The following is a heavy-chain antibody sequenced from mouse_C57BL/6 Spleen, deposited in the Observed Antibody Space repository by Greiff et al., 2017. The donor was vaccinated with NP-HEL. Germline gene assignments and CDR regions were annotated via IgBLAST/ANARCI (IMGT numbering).Heavy chain of an antibody. Sequence: QVQLQQPGAELVKPGASVKMSCKASGYTFTSYWITWVKQRPGQGLEWIGEIYPGSGSTNYNEKFKSKATLTVDTSSSTAYMQLSSLTSEDSAVYYCAGGYGGDAMDYWGQGTSVTVSS. CDR1: GYTFTSYW. J-gene: IGHJ4*01. CDR3: AGGYGGDAMDY. D-gene: IGHD1-1*02. CDR2: IYPGSGST. V-gene: IGHV1-55*01.